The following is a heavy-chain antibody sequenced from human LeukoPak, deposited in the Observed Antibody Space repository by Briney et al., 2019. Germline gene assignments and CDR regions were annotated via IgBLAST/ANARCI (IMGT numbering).Heavy chain of an antibody. CDR1: AGSVDSSPYY. CDR3: ARGRGSSWAIKYYYYGMDV. V-gene: IGHV4-39*07. Sequence: PSETLSLTCTVSAGSVDSSPYYWGWVRQPPGKGLEWIGSIHYSGNTYYNPSLKSRVTISVDTSKNQFSLKLSSVTAADTAVYYCARGRGSSWAIKYYYYGMDVWGQGTTVTVSS. J-gene: IGHJ6*02. CDR2: IHYSGNT. D-gene: IGHD6-13*01.